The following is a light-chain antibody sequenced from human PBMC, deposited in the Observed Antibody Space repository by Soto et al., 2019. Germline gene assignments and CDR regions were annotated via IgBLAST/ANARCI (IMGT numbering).Light chain of an antibody. Sequence: QSVLTKPASVSGSPGQSITISCTGTNGVVGAYDYVSWYQQQPGKAPKLMLSLVINRPSGISSRFSGSKSANTASLTISGLQADDGADYYYISHTAINTRVFGPGTKVAVL. CDR3: ISHTAINTRV. V-gene: IGLV2-14*01. J-gene: IGLJ1*01. CDR2: LVI. CDR1: NGVVGAYDY.